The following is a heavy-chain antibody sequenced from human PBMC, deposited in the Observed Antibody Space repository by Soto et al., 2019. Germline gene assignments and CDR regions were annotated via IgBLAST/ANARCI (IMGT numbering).Heavy chain of an antibody. CDR1: GGTFTSYD. CDR3: ARGGYYGSGSSFNWFDP. J-gene: IGHJ5*02. CDR2: MNPNSGNT. D-gene: IGHD3-10*01. V-gene: IGHV1-8*01. Sequence: ASVKVSCKASGGTFTSYDINWVRQATGQGLEWMGWMNPNSGNTGYAQKFQGRVTMTRNTSISTAYMELSSLRSEDTAVYYCARGGYYGSGSSFNWFDPWGQGTLVTVSS.